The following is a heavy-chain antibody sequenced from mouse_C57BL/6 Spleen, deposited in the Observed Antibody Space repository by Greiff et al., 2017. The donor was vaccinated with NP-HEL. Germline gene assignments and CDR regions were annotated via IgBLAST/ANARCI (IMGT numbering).Heavy chain of an antibody. CDR2: IDPEDGET. V-gene: IGHV14-2*01. J-gene: IGHJ3*01. Sequence: EVKLMESGAELVKPGASVKLSCTASGFNIKDYYMHWVKQRTEQGLEWIGRIDPEDGETKYAPKFQGKATITADTSSNTAYLQLSSLTSEDTAVYYCAREDGGFYYAAYWGQGTLVTVSA. CDR3: AREDGGFYYAAY. CDR1: GFNIKDYY. D-gene: IGHD1-1*01.